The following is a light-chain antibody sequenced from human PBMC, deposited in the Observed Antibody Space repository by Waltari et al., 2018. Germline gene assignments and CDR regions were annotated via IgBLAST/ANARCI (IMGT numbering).Light chain of an antibody. Sequence: DIVMTQSPDSLAVSLGETATINCKSSQSVLYTSNNKNYLGWYQQKPGRPPNLLFYWASTRESGVPDRFSAGGSGTDFTLTISSLQAEDVAIYFCQQYYKSRTFGQGTKLEIK. CDR3: QQYYKSRT. CDR1: QSVLYTSNNKNY. V-gene: IGKV4-1*01. J-gene: IGKJ2*01. CDR2: WAS.